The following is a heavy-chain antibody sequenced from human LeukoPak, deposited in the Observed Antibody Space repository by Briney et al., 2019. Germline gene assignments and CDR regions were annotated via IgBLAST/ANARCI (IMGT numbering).Heavy chain of an antibody. J-gene: IGHJ4*02. CDR2: IIPIFGIA. D-gene: IGHD3-22*01. CDR3: ASTGSSGYYYFDY. V-gene: IGHV1-69*05. CDR1: GGTFSSYA. Sequence: SVKVSCKASGGTFSSYAISWVRQAPGQGLEWMGGIIPIFGIANYAQKFQGRVTITTDESTSTAYMELSSLRSEDTAVYYCASTGSSGYYYFDYWGQGTLVTVSS.